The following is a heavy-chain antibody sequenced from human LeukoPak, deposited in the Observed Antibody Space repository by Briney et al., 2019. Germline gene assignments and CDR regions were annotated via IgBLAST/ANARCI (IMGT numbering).Heavy chain of an antibody. CDR3: ARDTSAWRYGMDV. CDR2: IKQDGSEK. CDR1: GFTFSSHW. Sequence: GGSLRLSCEASGFTFSSHWMSWVRQAPGKGLEWVAIIKQDGSEKDYVDSVTGRFTISRDNAKNSLYLRMNSLRDEDTAVYYCARDTSAWRYGMDVWGQGTTVTVSS. V-gene: IGHV3-7*01. J-gene: IGHJ6*02. D-gene: IGHD6-19*01.